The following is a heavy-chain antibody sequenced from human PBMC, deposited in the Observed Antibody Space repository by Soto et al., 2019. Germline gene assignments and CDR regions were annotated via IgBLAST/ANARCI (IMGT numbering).Heavy chain of an antibody. CDR3: ARLPLYFGAFRGAFDS. CDR2: IYPGDSDT. V-gene: IGHV5-51*01. Sequence: PGESLKISCKGSGYSFTSYWIGWVRQMPGKGLEWMGIIYPGDSDTRYSPSFQGQVTISADTSISTAYLHWSSLKASDTAMYYCARLPLYFGAFRGAFDSWGQGTMVTVSS. D-gene: IGHD3-10*01. J-gene: IGHJ3*02. CDR1: GYSFTSYW.